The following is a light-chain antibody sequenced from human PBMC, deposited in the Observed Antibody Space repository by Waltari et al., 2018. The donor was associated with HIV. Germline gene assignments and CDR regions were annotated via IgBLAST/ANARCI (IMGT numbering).Light chain of an antibody. V-gene: IGLV2-14*01. J-gene: IGLJ2*01. CDR2: EVS. CDR1: RSDVGGSNY. Sequence: QSALTQPASVSGSPGQSITISCTGTRSDVGGSNYVSWYQQHPGKAPKLMIYEVSNRPSGVSNRFSGSKSGNTASLTISGLQAEDEADYYCSSYTSSSTLVFGGGTKLTVL. CDR3: SSYTSSSTLV.